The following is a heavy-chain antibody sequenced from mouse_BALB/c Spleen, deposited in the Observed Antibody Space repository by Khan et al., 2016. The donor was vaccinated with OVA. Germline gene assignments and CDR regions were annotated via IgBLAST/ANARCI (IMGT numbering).Heavy chain of an antibody. CDR1: GYSFTSYY. CDR3: ASGAFGY. CDR2: IDPFNGGT. Sequence: VQLQQSGPELMKPGASVNISCRASGYSFTSYYIHWVKQSHGKSLEWIGYIDPFNGGTDYNQKFKGKATLTVDKSSSTAYMHLRSLTSEDSAVYYCASGAFGYWGQGTLVTVAA. J-gene: IGHJ3*01. V-gene: IGHV1-31*01.